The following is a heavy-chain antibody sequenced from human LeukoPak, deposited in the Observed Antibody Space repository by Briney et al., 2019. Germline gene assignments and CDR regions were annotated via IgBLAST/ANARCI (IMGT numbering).Heavy chain of an antibody. Sequence: GGSLRLSCAASGFTFSSYEMNWVRQAPGKGLEWVSYISSSGSTIYYADSAKGRFTISRDNAKNSLYLQMNSLRAEDTAVYYCAELGITMIGGVWGKGTTVTVSS. J-gene: IGHJ6*04. CDR1: GFTFSSYE. V-gene: IGHV3-48*03. D-gene: IGHD3-10*02. CDR2: ISSSGSTI. CDR3: AELGITMIGGV.